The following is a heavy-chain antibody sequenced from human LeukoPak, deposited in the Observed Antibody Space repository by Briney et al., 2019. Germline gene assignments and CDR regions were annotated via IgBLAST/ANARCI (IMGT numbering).Heavy chain of an antibody. D-gene: IGHD3/OR15-3a*01. CDR3: ARITWTTIWYHGPFDI. Sequence: SGPVLVKPTETLTLTCTVSGFSVSNARVGVSWIRQPPGKALEWLAHIFSNDEKSYSASLKSRLTISKDTSTSQVVLTMTNMDLVDTATYYCARITWTTIWYHGPFDIWGQGTMVTVS. V-gene: IGHV2-26*01. CDR1: GFSVSNARVG. J-gene: IGHJ3*02. CDR2: IFSNDEK.